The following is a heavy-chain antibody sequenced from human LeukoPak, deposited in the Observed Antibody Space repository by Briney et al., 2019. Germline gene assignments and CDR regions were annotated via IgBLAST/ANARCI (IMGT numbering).Heavy chain of an antibody. V-gene: IGHV3-21*04. D-gene: IGHD6-19*01. Sequence: AGGSLRLSCAASGFTFSSYSMTWVRQAPGKGLEWVSSISSSSSYIYYADSVKGRFTISRDNPKNTLYLQMNSLRAEDTALYYCAKDQWLVPPQDAFDVWGQGSMVTVSS. CDR2: ISSSSSYI. CDR1: GFTFSSYS. CDR3: AKDQWLVPPQDAFDV. J-gene: IGHJ3*01.